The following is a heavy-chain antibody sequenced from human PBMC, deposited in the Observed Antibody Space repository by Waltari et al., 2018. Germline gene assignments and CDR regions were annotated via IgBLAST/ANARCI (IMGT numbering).Heavy chain of an antibody. V-gene: IGHV4-4*02. Sequence: WWSWVRQPPDKGLEWIGQVHRNGRTNYHPSLASRAIVSLDSSMNQFSLRILSATAADTAVYYCARDLGRGLFLDSWGQGTLVTVSP. J-gene: IGHJ4*02. D-gene: IGHD2-15*01. CDR1: W. CDR2: VHRNGRT. CDR3: ARDLGRGLFLDS.